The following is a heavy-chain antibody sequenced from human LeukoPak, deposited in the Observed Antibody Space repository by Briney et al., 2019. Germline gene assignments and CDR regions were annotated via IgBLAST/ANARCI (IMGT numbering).Heavy chain of an antibody. CDR3: ARAETTLLLNY. D-gene: IGHD4-11*01. Sequence: GASVKVSCKASGCSFTNYGIIWVRQTPGQGLQWMGWISAHNGNTNYAQKLQGRVTLTTDTSTSTVYMELRSLTPDDTAVYYCARAETTLLLNYWGQGTLVTVSS. V-gene: IGHV1-18*01. CDR1: GCSFTNYG. J-gene: IGHJ4*02. CDR2: ISAHNGNT.